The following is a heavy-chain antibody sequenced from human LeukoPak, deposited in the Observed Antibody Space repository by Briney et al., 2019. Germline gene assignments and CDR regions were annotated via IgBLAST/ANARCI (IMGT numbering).Heavy chain of an antibody. D-gene: IGHD3-22*01. Sequence: ASVKVSCKASGGTFSSYAISWVRQAPGQGLEWMGRIIPIFGTANYAQKFQGRVTITTDESTSTAYMELSSLRSEDTAVYYCARNYDSSGYYYYYYYYMDVWGKGTTVTVSS. CDR3: ARNYDSSGYYYYYYYYMDV. V-gene: IGHV1-69*05. CDR2: IIPIFGTA. J-gene: IGHJ6*03. CDR1: GGTFSSYA.